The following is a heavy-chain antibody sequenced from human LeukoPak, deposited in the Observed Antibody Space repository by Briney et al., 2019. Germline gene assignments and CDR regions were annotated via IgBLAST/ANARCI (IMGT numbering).Heavy chain of an antibody. V-gene: IGHV4-59*13. CDR3: AGGDYFGSGLGV. CDR2: IYLLGST. D-gene: IGHD3-10*01. J-gene: IGHJ4*02. Sequence: SDTLSLTCTVSGRLIRSYYWRWLRQPPRTALGWIGYIYLLGSTNCSPSLGSRVTILVDSFKIQFFLKVDSLTAADTAVYYCAGGDYFGSGLGVWGQGTLVTV. CDR1: GRLIRSYY.